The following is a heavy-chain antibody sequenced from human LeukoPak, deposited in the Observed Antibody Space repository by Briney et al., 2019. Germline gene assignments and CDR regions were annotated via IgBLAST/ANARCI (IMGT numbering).Heavy chain of an antibody. V-gene: IGHV1-46*01. D-gene: IGHD6-19*01. J-gene: IGHJ4*02. CDR3: ARRVYSSGWWFFDY. CDR2: INPSGSST. CDR1: GYTFTSYD. Sequence: ASVKVSCKASGYTFTSYDIHWVRQAPGQGLEWMGIINPSGSSTRYAQKFQGRVTMTGDMSTSTVNMELSSLRSEDTAVYYCARRVYSSGWWFFDYWGQGTLVTVSS.